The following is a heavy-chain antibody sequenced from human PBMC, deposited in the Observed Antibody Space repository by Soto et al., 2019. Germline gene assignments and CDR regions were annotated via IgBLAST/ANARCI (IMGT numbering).Heavy chain of an antibody. CDR1: GFTFSSYA. CDR3: ARDDSSGYYVEPCDY. D-gene: IGHD3-22*01. Sequence: QVQLVESGGGVVQPGRSLRLSCAASGFTFSSYAMHWVRQAPGKGLEWVAVISYDGSNKYYADSVKGRFTISRDNSKNTLYLQMDSLRGEDTAVYYCARDDSSGYYVEPCDYWGQGTLVTVSS. V-gene: IGHV3-30-3*01. J-gene: IGHJ4*02. CDR2: ISYDGSNK.